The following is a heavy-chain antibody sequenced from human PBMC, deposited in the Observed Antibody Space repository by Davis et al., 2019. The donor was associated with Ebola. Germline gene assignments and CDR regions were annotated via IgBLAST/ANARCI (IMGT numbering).Heavy chain of an antibody. CDR1: GYSFPSYW. Sequence: GESLKISCEGSGYSFPSYWISWVRQMPGKGLEWVGRIDPSDSYTDYSPSFQGQVTIPADKSISPAYLQWSSLKASDTAMYYCARGGNLGIDYWGQGTLVTVSS. J-gene: IGHJ4*02. CDR2: IDPSDSYT. D-gene: IGHD7-27*01. CDR3: ARGGNLGIDY. V-gene: IGHV5-10-1*04.